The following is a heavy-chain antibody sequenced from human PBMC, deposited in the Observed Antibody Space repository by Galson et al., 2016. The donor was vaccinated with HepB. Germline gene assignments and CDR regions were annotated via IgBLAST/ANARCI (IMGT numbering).Heavy chain of an antibody. D-gene: IGHD1-26*01. V-gene: IGHV3-30*18. CDR2: ISYDGNKE. CDR3: AKDSTLGATAGFYGIDV. Sequence: SLRLSCAASGFRFTYYGLHWVRQAPGKGLEWVAVISYDGNKEYYADSVKGRFTIFRGNPKTTVYLEMNSLRVEDTAVYYCAKDSTLGATAGFYGIDVWGQGTTVTVSS. J-gene: IGHJ6*02. CDR1: GFRFTYYG.